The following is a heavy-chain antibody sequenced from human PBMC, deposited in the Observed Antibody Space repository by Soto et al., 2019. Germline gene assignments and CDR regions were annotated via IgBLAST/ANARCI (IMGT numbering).Heavy chain of an antibody. J-gene: IGHJ4*02. CDR2: IYPGDSDT. Sequence: PGESLKISCKGSGYRFTNYWIGWVRQMPGKGLEWMGIIYPGDSDTRYSPSFQGQVTISADKSINTAYLQWSSLKASDTAMYYCARDYCSGTICYEFDYWGQGTQVTVSS. D-gene: IGHD2-2*01. V-gene: IGHV5-51*01. CDR3: ARDYCSGTICYEFDY. CDR1: GYRFTNYW.